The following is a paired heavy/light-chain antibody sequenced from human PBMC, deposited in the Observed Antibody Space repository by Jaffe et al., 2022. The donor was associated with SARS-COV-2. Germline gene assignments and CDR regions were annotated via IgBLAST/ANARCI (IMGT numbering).Heavy chain of an antibody. CDR1: GYTFTSYG. D-gene: IGHD2-15*01. Sequence: QVQLVQSGAEVKKPGASVKVSCKASGYTFTSYGINWVRQAPGQGLEWMGWISAYNGDTNYAQKFQGRVTMTTDTSTTTAYMELRSLRSDDTAVYYCARGYCSGGTCYHDISWFDPWGQGTLVTVSS. J-gene: IGHJ5*02. CDR2: ISAYNGDT. CDR3: ARGYCSGGTCYHDISWFDP. V-gene: IGHV1-18*01.
Light chain of an antibody. V-gene: IGLV3-25*03. CDR1: ALPNQY. Sequence: SYELTQPPSVSVSPGQTARITCSGDALPNQYVYWYQQKPGQAPVLIIYKDSGRPSGIPERFSGSSAGTTAMLTISGVQAEDEADYYCHSAHSSGLVFGGGTTLTVL. CDR3: HSAHSSGLV. J-gene: IGLJ2*01. CDR2: KDS.